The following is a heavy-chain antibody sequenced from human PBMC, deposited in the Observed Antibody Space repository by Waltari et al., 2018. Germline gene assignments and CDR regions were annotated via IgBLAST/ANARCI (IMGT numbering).Heavy chain of an antibody. CDR2: VYHEGNT. D-gene: IGHD2-8*01. CDR3: ARLALGYCTSHRCRQNES. CDR1: HYSIGSGYL. J-gene: IGHJ5*02. Sequence: QIQLQESGPALVRPSETLSLTCVVPHYSIGSGYLWCWIRQAPGKGVEWVANVYHEGNTFYNPSLKSRVTISMDTAENQFSLQLRSVTARDTAMYYCARLALGYCTSHRCRQNESWGQGLFVTVSS. V-gene: IGHV4-38-2*01.